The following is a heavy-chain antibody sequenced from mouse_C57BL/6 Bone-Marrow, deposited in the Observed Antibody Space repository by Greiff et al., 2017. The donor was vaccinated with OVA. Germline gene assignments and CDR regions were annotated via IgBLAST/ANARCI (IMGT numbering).Heavy chain of an antibody. Sequence: QVQLQQPGAEFVMPGASVKLSCTASGYTFTSYWMYWVKQSPGQGLEWIGDIDPSDSYTNYNQKFKGQFTFSVDKSSSTVYMQLSSLTSEDSAVYYCARSQRGRGYWGQGTTLTVSS. D-gene: IGHD4-1*02. CDR3: ARSQRGRGY. CDR2: IDPSDSYT. CDR1: GYTFTSYW. V-gene: IGHV1-69*01. J-gene: IGHJ2*01.